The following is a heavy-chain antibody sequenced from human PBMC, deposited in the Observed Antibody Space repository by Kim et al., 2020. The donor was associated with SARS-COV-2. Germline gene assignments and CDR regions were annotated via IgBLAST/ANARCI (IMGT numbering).Heavy chain of an antibody. CDR3: ASVRATALVTWGAFDI. CDR2: ISSSGSTI. V-gene: IGHV3-48*03. CDR1: GFTFSSYE. Sequence: GGSLRLSCAASGFTFSSYEMNWVRQASGKGLEWVTYISSSGSTIYYADSVKGRFTISRDNAKNSLYLQMNSLRAEITAVYYCASVRATALVTWGAFDIWGQGTMVTVSS. D-gene: IGHD4-4*01. J-gene: IGHJ3*02.